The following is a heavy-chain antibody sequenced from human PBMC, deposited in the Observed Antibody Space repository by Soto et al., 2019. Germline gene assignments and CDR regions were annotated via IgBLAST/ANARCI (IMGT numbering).Heavy chain of an antibody. D-gene: IGHD5-18*01. Sequence: QLQLQESGPGLVKPSETLSLTCTVSGGSISSSSYYWGWIRQPPGKGLEWIGSIYYSGSTYYNPSLKSRVTISVDTSKNQFSLKLSSVTAADTAVYYCARDTAMVTWVDAFDIWGQGTMVTVSS. V-gene: IGHV4-39*01. CDR1: GGSISSSSYY. J-gene: IGHJ3*02. CDR3: ARDTAMVTWVDAFDI. CDR2: IYYSGST.